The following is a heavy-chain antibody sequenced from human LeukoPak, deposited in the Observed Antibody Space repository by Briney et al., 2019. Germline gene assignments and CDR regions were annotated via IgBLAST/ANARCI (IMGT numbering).Heavy chain of an antibody. CDR1: GGSFSGYY. V-gene: IGHV4-34*01. CDR3: TREKSYGYIRADS. Sequence: SETLSLTCAVYGGSFSGYYWSWVRQPPGKGLEWLGEINHSGGTNYNPSLESRVTISIDTSKNQLSLRLSSVTAADTAVYYCTREKSYGYIRADSWGQGTLVTVSS. J-gene: IGHJ4*02. D-gene: IGHD3-16*01. CDR2: INHSGGT.